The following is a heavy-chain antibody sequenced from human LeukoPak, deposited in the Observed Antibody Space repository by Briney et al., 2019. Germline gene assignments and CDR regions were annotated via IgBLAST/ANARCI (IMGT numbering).Heavy chain of an antibody. CDR3: AKAGGSGYYNDAFDI. J-gene: IGHJ3*02. CDR1: GYTFTSYD. V-gene: IGHV1-8*03. D-gene: IGHD3-22*01. Sequence: ASVKVSCKASGYTFTSYDTNWVRQATGQGLEWMGWMNPNSGNTGYAQKFQGRVTITRNTSISTAYMELSSLRAEDTALYYCAKAGGSGYYNDAFDIWGQGTMVTVSS. CDR2: MNPNSGNT.